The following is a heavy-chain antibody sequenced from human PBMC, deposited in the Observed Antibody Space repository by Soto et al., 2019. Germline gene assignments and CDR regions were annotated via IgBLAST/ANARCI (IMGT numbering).Heavy chain of an antibody. V-gene: IGHV5-51*01. CDR2: IYPGDSDT. CDR1: GYSFTSYW. J-gene: IGHJ6*03. CDR3: ARHGCSSTSCYYYMDV. Sequence: GESLKISCEGSGYSFTSYWIGWVRQMPGKGLEWMGIIYPGDSDTRYSPSFQGQVTISADKSISTACLQWSSLKASDTAMYYCARHGCSSTSCYYYMDVWGKGTTVTVSS. D-gene: IGHD2-2*01.